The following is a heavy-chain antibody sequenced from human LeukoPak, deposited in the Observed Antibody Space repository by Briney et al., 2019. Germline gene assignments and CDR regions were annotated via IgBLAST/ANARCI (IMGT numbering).Heavy chain of an antibody. CDR2: IYYSGST. CDR3: ARITGEGDAFDI. D-gene: IGHD1-14*01. Sequence: PSETLSLTCTVSGGSISSSSYYWGWIRQPPGKGLEWIGSIYYSGSTYYNPSLKSRVTISVDTSKNQFSLKLSSVTAADTAVCYCARITGEGDAFDIWGQGTMVTVSS. V-gene: IGHV4-39*01. CDR1: GGSISSSSYY. J-gene: IGHJ3*02.